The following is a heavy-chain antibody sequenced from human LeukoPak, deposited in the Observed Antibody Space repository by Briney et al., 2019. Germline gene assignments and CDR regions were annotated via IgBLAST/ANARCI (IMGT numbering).Heavy chain of an antibody. CDR3: ARKGYRSSTSCSLCDY. Sequence: ASVKVSCKASGYTFTSYGISWVRQAPGQGLEWMGWISAYNGNTNYAQKLQGRVTMTTDTSTSTAYMELRSLRSDDTAVYYCARKGYRSSTSCSLCDYWGQGTLVTVSS. V-gene: IGHV1-18*01. J-gene: IGHJ4*02. CDR1: GYTFTSYG. CDR2: ISAYNGNT. D-gene: IGHD2-2*01.